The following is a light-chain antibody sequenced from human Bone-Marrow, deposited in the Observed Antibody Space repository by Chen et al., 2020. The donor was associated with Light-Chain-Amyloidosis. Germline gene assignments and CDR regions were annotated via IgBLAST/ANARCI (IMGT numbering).Light chain of an antibody. CDR3: QVWDRGSDRPG. Sequence: SYVLTQPSSVSVAPGQTATIACGGNNIGSTSVHWYQQTPGQAPLLVVYDESDRPSGIPERLSGSKSGNTDTLTSGRGEAGEEADYYCQVWDRGSDRPGFGGETKLTVL. CDR1: NIGSTS. CDR2: DES. J-gene: IGLJ3*02. V-gene: IGLV3-21*02.